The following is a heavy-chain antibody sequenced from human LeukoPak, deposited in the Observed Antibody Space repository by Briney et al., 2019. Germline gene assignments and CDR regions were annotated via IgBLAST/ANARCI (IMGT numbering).Heavy chain of an antibody. CDR1: GGSISSGSYY. J-gene: IGHJ4*02. D-gene: IGHD3-9*01. V-gene: IGHV4-61*02. CDR2: IYTSGST. CDR3: ARGDYDILTGYYSSDY. Sequence: SETLSLTCTVSGGSISSGSYYWSWIRQPAGKGLEWTGRIYTSGSTNYNPSLKSRVTISVDTSKNQFSLKLSSVTAADTAVYYCARGDYDILTGYYSSDYWGQGTLVTVSS.